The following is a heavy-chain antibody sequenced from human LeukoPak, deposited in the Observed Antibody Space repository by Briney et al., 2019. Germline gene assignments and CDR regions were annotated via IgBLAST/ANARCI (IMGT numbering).Heavy chain of an antibody. D-gene: IGHD6-6*01. CDR2: IWYDGSNK. J-gene: IGHJ6*03. V-gene: IGHV3-33*06. CDR3: AKSGFMGIAAHDYYYMDV. CDR1: GFTFSSYG. Sequence: PGRSLRLSCAASGFTFSSYGMHWVRQAPGKGLEWVAVIWYDGSNKYYADSVKGRFTISRDNSKNTLYLQMNSLRAEDTAVYYCAKSGFMGIAAHDYYYMDVWAKGPRSPSP.